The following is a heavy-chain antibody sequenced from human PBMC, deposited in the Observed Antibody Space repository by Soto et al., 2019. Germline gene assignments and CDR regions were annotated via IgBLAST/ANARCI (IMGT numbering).Heavy chain of an antibody. Sequence: GGSLILSCAASGFTFSSYAMSWVRQAPGKGLEWVSAISGSGGSTYYADSVKGRFTISRDNSKNALYLQMNSLRAEDTAVYYCAKGGATMIAALHNWFDPWGQGTLVTVSS. CDR2: ISGSGGST. V-gene: IGHV3-23*01. CDR3: AKGGATMIAALHNWFDP. J-gene: IGHJ5*02. CDR1: GFTFSSYA. D-gene: IGHD3-22*01.